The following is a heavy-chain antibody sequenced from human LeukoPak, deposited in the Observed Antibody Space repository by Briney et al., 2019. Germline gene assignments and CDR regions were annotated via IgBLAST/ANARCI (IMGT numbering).Heavy chain of an antibody. J-gene: IGHJ4*02. CDR3: AGTGIAVAGTLFFDS. V-gene: IGHV3-7*01. Sequence: GGSLRLSCAASGFTLSSYWMSWVRQAPGKGLEWVANIKQDGSEKYYVDSVKGRFTISRDNGKNSLYLQMNSLRAEDTAVYYCAGTGIAVAGTLFFDSWGQGTLVTVSS. D-gene: IGHD6-19*01. CDR1: GFTLSSYW. CDR2: IKQDGSEK.